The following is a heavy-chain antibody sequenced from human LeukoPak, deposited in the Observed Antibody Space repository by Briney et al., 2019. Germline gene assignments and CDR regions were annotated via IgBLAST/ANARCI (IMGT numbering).Heavy chain of an antibody. CDR1: GFTFSSYA. Sequence: GGSLRLSCAASGFTFSSYAMSWVRQAPGKGLEWVSAICGSGGSTYYADSVKGRFTISRDNSKNTLYLQMNSLRAEDTAVYYCAKDFNVLLWFGEPRLYGMDVWGKGTTVTVSS. CDR3: AKDFNVLLWFGEPRLYGMDV. D-gene: IGHD3-10*01. V-gene: IGHV3-23*01. CDR2: ICGSGGST. J-gene: IGHJ6*04.